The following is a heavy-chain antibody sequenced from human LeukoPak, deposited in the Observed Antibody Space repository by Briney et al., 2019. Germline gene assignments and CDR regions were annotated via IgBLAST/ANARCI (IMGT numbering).Heavy chain of an antibody. D-gene: IGHD2-2*01. Sequence: ASVKVSCKVSGYTFTGYYLHWVRQAPGQGLEWMGRINPSSGGTNYAQKFQGRVTMTRDTSINTAYLDLSSLRSDDTAVYYCARATYCSSTSCYGYYYYGMDVWGQGTTVTVSS. V-gene: IGHV1-2*06. CDR2: INPSSGGT. J-gene: IGHJ6*02. CDR3: ARATYCSSTSCYGYYYYGMDV. CDR1: GYTFTGYY.